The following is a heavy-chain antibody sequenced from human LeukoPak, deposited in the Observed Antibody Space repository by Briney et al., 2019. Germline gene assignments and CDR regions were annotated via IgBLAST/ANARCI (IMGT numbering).Heavy chain of an antibody. Sequence: GGSLRLSCVASGFPFSSYWMTWVRQAPGKGLEWVANIKQDGSKKSYVDSVKGRFTISRDNAKNSLSLQMNSLRAEDTAVYYCARDQVDRIWYFDYWGQGTLVTVSS. CDR2: IKQDGSKK. CDR1: GFPFSSYW. J-gene: IGHJ4*02. V-gene: IGHV3-7*01. D-gene: IGHD1-14*01. CDR3: ARDQVDRIWYFDY.